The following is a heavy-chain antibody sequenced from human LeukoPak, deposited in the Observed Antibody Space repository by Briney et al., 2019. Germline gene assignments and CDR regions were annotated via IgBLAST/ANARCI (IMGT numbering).Heavy chain of an antibody. D-gene: IGHD6-19*01. CDR1: GFTFDDYG. Sequence: AGSLRLSCAASGFTFDDYGMSWVRQAPGKGLEWVSGINWNGGSTGYADSVKGRFTISRDNAKNSLYLQMNSLRAEDTALYYCARVMAVAGSLDAFDIWAKGQWSPSLQ. CDR3: ARVMAVAGSLDAFDI. V-gene: IGHV3-20*04. CDR2: INWNGGST. J-gene: IGHJ3*02.